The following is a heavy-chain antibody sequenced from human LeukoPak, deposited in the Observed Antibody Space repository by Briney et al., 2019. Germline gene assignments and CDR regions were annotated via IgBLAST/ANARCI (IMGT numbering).Heavy chain of an antibody. CDR3: ARQGTYYYGSGSYYNRRYFDY. CDR1: GGSFSGYY. Sequence: SETLSLTCAVYGGSFSGYYWSWIRQPPGKGLEWIGEINHSGSTNYNPSLKSRVTISVDTSKNQFSLKLSSVTAADTAVYYCARQGTYYYGSGSYYNRRYFDYWGQGTLVTVSS. V-gene: IGHV4-34*01. CDR2: INHSGST. J-gene: IGHJ4*02. D-gene: IGHD3-10*01.